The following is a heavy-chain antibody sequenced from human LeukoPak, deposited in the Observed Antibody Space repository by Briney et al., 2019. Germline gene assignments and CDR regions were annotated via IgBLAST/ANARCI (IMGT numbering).Heavy chain of an antibody. Sequence: SQTLSLTCAISGDSVSSNSAAWNWIRQSPSRGLEWLGRTYFRSKWYNGYAVSVKSRITINPDTSKNQFSLQLNSVTPEDTAVYYCARDDLQPVRRLGGSTEYYYYYMDVWGKGTTVTVSS. CDR1: GDSVSSNSAA. V-gene: IGHV6-1*01. D-gene: IGHD6-13*01. CDR3: ARDDLQPVRRLGGSTEYYYYYMDV. CDR2: TYFRSKWYN. J-gene: IGHJ6*03.